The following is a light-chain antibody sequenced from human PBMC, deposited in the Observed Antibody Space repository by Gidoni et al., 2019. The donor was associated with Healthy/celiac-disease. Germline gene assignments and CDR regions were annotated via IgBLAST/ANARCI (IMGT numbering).Light chain of an antibody. Sequence: VLTQPPGTLSLSPGERATLPCRASQSVSSRYLAWYQQKPGQAPRLLIYGASSRATGIHDRFSGSGSGTDFTLTISRLEHEDFAVYCCQQDGSLWTFGQGTKVEIK. V-gene: IGKV3-20*01. CDR1: QSVSSRY. J-gene: IGKJ1*01. CDR3: QQDGSLWT. CDR2: GAS.